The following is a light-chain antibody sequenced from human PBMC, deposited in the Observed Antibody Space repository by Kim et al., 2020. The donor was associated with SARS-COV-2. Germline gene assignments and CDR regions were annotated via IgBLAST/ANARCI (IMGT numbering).Light chain of an antibody. CDR3: ETWDSNNPL. V-gene: IGLV4-60*03. CDR1: SGHSSYI. J-gene: IGLJ2*01. CDR2: LEGSGSY. Sequence: QLVLTQPSSASASLGSSVKLTCTLSSGHSSYIIAWHQQQPGKAPRYLMKLEGSGSYNKGSGVPDRFSGSSSGADRYLTISNLQSEDEADYYCETWDSNNPLFGGGTQLTVL.